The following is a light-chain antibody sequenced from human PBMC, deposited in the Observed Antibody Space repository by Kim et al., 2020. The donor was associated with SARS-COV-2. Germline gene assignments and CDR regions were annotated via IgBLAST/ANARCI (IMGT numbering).Light chain of an antibody. CDR3: AACDDSLNGWV. CDR1: SSNIGSNT. J-gene: IGLJ3*02. V-gene: IGLV1-44*01. Sequence: GQRVPIFCSGSSSNIGSNTGNWYQQLAGTAPKLLIYSNKQRPSGVPGRFSVSRSGTSAALAISGLQAEDEADYYCAACDDSLNGWVFGGGTQLTVL. CDR2: SNK.